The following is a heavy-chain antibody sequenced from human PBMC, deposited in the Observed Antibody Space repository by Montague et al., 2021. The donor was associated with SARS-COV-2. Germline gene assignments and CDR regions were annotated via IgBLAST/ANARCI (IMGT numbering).Heavy chain of an antibody. CDR1: GDSITSDVSY. V-gene: IGHV4-61*02. CDR3: PRGDFRWDFDC. Sequence: TLSLTCTVSGDSITSDVSYWSWIRQPAGKGLEWIGRIYTTGSTNYNPSLKSRLTISLGTSKNQFSLKLSSVTAADTSVYYCPRGDFRWDFDCWGQGTLVTVSS. D-gene: IGHD2/OR15-2a*01. J-gene: IGHJ4*02. CDR2: IYTTGST.